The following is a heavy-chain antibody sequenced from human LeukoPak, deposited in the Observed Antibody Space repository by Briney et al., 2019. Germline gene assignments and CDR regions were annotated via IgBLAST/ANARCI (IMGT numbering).Heavy chain of an antibody. D-gene: IGHD1/OR15-1a*01. CDR3: ARRTALEQYFDY. CDR1: GFTFSSFA. CDR2: ITGGGGNR. Sequence: PGGSLRLSCAASGFTFSSFAMSWVRQDPGKGREWVSAITGGGGNRYYADSVKGRFTISRDNSKNTLYLQMNSMRADDTAVYYCARRTALEQYFDYWGQGTLVTVSS. V-gene: IGHV3-23*01. J-gene: IGHJ4*02.